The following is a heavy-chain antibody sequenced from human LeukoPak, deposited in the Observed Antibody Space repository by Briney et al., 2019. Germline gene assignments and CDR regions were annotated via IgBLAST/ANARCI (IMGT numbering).Heavy chain of an antibody. J-gene: IGHJ3*02. CDR1: GGSFSGYY. CDR2: IVHSGNT. Sequence: SETLSLTCAVYGGSFSGYYWSWIRQPPGEGLEWVGEIVHSGNTKYNPSLKSRVTISVDTSKNQFSLNLTSVTAADTAVYYCARFGSSTWYKGAFETWGQGTMVTVAS. CDR3: ARFGSSTWYKGAFET. D-gene: IGHD6-13*01. V-gene: IGHV4-34*12.